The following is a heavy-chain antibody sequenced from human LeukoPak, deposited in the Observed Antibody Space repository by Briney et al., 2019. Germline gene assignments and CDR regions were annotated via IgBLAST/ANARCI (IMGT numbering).Heavy chain of an antibody. CDR1: GFTFSSYW. J-gene: IGHJ1*01. CDR3: AREDRHYYDSSGYYYVRVVMRYFQR. V-gene: IGHV3-7*01. D-gene: IGHD3-22*01. Sequence: PGGSLRLSCAASGFTFSSYWMSWVRQAPGKGLEWVANIKQDGSEKYYVDSVKGRFTISRDNAKNSLYLQMNSLRAEDTAVYYCAREDRHYYDSSGYYYVRVVMRYFQRWGQGTLVTVSS. CDR2: IKQDGSEK.